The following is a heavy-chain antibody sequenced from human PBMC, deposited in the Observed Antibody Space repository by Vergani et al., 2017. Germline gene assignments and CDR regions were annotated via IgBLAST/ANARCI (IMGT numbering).Heavy chain of an antibody. CDR1: GGSISSSSYY. Sequence: QLQLQESGPGLVKPSETLSLTCTVSGGSISSSSYYWGWIRQPPGKGLEWIGNIYYSGSTNFNPSLKSRVTISVDTSKNQFSLKLSSVTAADTAVYKCARQGRITSRLDIWGQGNLVTVSS. V-gene: IGHV4-39*01. CDR3: ARQGRITSRLDI. J-gene: IGHJ4*02. D-gene: IGHD2/OR15-2a*01. CDR2: IYYSGST.